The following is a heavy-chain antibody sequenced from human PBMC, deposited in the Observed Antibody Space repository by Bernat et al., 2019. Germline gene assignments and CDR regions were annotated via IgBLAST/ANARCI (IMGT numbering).Heavy chain of an antibody. D-gene: IGHD6-13*01. CDR1: GFTFSSYG. Sequence: QVQLVESGGGVVQPGRSLRLSCAASGFTFSSYGMHWVRQAPGKGLEWVAVIWYDGSNKYYADSVKGRFTISRDNSKNTLYLQMNSLRAEDTAVYYCARDGVWRQQLPTLLDYWGQGTLVTVSS. V-gene: IGHV3-33*01. CDR3: ARDGVWRQQLPTLLDY. CDR2: IWYDGSNK. J-gene: IGHJ4*02.